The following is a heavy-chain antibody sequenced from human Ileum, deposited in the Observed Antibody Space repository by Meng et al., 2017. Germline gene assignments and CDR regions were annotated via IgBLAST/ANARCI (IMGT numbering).Heavy chain of an antibody. CDR3: VSERRRSYFFDY. J-gene: IGHJ4*02. Sequence: QVQLQESGPGLVKPSHTLSLNCTVSGGSITSRDYYWSWIRQPPGKGLEWIGYIFYTGATYSNPSLKSRVTVSLDTSKSQFSLKLSSVTAADTAIYYCVSERRRSYFFDYWGQGTLVSVSS. CDR1: GGSITSRDYY. V-gene: IGHV4-30-4*01. CDR2: IFYTGAT.